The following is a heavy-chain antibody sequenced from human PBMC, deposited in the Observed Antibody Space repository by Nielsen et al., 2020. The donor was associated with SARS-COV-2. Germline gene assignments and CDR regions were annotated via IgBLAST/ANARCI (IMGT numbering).Heavy chain of an antibody. CDR1: GYSISSGYY. J-gene: IGHJ5*02. D-gene: IGHD2-2*01. CDR3: ARDSGWPSSWNWFDP. CDR2: IYHSGST. Sequence: SETLSLTCTVSGYSISSGYYWGWIRQPPGKGLERIGSIYHSGSTYYNPSLKSRVTISVDTSKNQFSLKLSSVTAADTAVYYCARDSGWPSSWNWFDPWGQGTLVTVSS. V-gene: IGHV4-38-2*02.